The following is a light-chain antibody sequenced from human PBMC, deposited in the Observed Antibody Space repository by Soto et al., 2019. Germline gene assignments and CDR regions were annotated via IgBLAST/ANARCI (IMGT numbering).Light chain of an antibody. V-gene: IGKV1-39*01. Sequence: DIQMTQSPSSLSASVGDRVTITFRASQSISSYLNWYQQKPGKAPKLLIYAASSLQSGVPSRFSGSGSGIDFTLTISSLQPEDFATYYCQQSYSTPYTFGQGTKLEIK. CDR1: QSISSY. CDR3: QQSYSTPYT. J-gene: IGKJ2*01. CDR2: AAS.